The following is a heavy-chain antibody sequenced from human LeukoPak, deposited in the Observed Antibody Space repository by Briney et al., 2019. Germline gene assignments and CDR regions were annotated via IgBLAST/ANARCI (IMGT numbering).Heavy chain of an antibody. V-gene: IGHV1-46*01. Sequence: ASVKVSCKASGYTFISYYMHWVRQAPGQGLEWMGIINPSGGRTNYAQTFQGRLTMTRDMSTSTVYMELSSLRSEDTAVYYCAKGDGEAASLWENWFDPWGQGTLVTVSS. D-gene: IGHD6-13*01. CDR3: AKGDGEAASLWENWFDP. CDR1: GYTFISYY. CDR2: INPSGGRT. J-gene: IGHJ5*02.